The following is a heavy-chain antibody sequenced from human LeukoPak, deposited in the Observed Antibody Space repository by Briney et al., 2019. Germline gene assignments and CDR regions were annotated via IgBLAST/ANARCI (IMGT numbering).Heavy chain of an antibody. J-gene: IGHJ6*02. D-gene: IGHD5-12*01. CDR2: ISYDGSNK. CDR3: AKEIVATNYHYYYGMDV. Sequence: GRSLRLSCAASGFTFSSYGMHWVRQAPGKGLEWVAVISYDGSNKYYADSVKGRFTISRDNSKNTLYLQMNSLRAEDTAVYYCAKEIVATNYHYYYGMDVWGQGTTVTVSS. V-gene: IGHV3-30*18. CDR1: GFTFSSYG.